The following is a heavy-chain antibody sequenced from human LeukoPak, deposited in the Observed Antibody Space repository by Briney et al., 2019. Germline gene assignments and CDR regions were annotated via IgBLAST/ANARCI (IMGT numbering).Heavy chain of an antibody. CDR1: GFTVSTNY. D-gene: IGHD1-1*01. CDR2: IYRGGDT. Sequence: GGSLRLSCVASGFTVSTNYMSWVRQAPGKGPEWISIIYRGGDTYYADSVKGRFTISRDNSKNTLYLQMNRLRAEDTAVYYCARDRVNWNDVGGLFDYWGQGTLVTVSS. J-gene: IGHJ4*02. CDR3: ARDRVNWNDVGGLFDY. V-gene: IGHV3-66*01.